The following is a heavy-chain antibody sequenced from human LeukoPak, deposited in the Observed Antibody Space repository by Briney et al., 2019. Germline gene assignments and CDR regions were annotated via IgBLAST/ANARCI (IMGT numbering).Heavy chain of an antibody. D-gene: IGHD7-27*01. CDR3: AIWGPDYYYMDV. CDR2: INHSGST. V-gene: IGHV4-34*01. Sequence: SETLSLTCTVSGGSISSYYWSWIRQPPGKGLEWIWEINHSGSTNYNPSLKSRVTISVDTSKNQFSLKLSSVTAADTAVYYCAIWGPDYYYMDVWGKGTTVTVSS. J-gene: IGHJ6*03. CDR1: GGSISSYY.